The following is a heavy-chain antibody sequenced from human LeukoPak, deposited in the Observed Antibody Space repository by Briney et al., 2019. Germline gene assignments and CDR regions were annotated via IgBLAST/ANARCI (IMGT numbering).Heavy chain of an antibody. D-gene: IGHD2-2*01. J-gene: IGHJ6*04. CDR3: AKEADIVVVPAALDV. CDR1: GFTFSSYG. V-gene: IGHV3-30*02. Sequence: GGSLRLSCAASGFTFSSYGMHWVRQAPGKGLEWVAFIRYDGSNKYYADSVKGRFTISRDNSKNTLYLQMNSLRAEDTAVYYCAKEADIVVVPAALDVWGKGTTVTVSS. CDR2: IRYDGSNK.